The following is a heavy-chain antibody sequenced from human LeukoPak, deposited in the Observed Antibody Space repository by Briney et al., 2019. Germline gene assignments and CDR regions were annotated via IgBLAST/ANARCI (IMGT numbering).Heavy chain of an antibody. Sequence: GGSLRLSCAASGFTFSDYYMTWIRQAPGKGLKWVSYISGSRNTIYYGDSVKGRFTISRDNAKNSLYLQMNSLRAEDTAVFYCARDQYDTWSRRGNFDSWGQGTLVIVSS. V-gene: IGHV3-11*01. D-gene: IGHD3-3*01. CDR2: ISGSRNTI. CDR1: GFTFSDYY. J-gene: IGHJ4*02. CDR3: ARDQYDTWSRRGNFDS.